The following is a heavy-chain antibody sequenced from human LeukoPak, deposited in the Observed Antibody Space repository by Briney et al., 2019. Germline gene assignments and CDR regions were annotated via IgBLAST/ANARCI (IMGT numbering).Heavy chain of an antibody. CDR1: GFTVSNNF. D-gene: IGHD6-19*01. V-gene: IGHV3-66*01. Sequence: GGSLRLSCAASGFTVSNNFMSWVRQAPGKVLEWVSVIYGGGSTNYADSVKGRFTISRDISKNTMYLQMNNLRAEDTAVYYCAREDTSGWSLFDYWGQGTLATVSS. CDR2: IYGGGST. CDR3: AREDTSGWSLFDY. J-gene: IGHJ4*02.